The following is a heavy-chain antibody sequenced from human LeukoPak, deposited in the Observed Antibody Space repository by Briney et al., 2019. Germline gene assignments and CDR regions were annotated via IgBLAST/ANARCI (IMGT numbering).Heavy chain of an antibody. CDR2: IYHSEYT. D-gene: IGHD3-16*02. CDR3: ARDMSRVPGYPGDGMDV. CDR1: GGSITSANW. V-gene: IGHV4-4*02. Sequence: SGTLSLTCAVSGGSITSANWWSWVRQPPGKGLEWIGEIYHSEYTNYNPSLKSRVTISVDKSKNQFFLKLNFVTAADTAAYYCARDMSRVPGYPGDGMDVWGQGTTVIVSS. J-gene: IGHJ6*02.